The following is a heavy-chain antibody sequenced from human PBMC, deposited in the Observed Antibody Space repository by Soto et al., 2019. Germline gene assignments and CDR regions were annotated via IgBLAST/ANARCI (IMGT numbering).Heavy chain of an antibody. V-gene: IGHV5-51*01. CDR2: IYPGDSDT. CDR1: GYSFTSYW. J-gene: IGHJ6*02. CDR3: ARGTTVELLGRYYYYGMDV. Sequence: PGESLKISCKGSGYSFTSYWIGWVRQMPGKGLEWMGIIYPGDSDTRYSPSFQGQVTISADKSISTAYLQWSSLKASDTAMYYCARGTTVELLGRYYYYGMDVWGQGTTVTVSS. D-gene: IGHD4-4*01.